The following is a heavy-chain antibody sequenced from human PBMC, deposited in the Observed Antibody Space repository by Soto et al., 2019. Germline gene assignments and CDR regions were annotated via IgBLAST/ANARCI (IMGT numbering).Heavy chain of an antibody. CDR2: IVVGSGNT. J-gene: IGHJ4*02. Sequence: GASVKVSCKASGFTFTSSAMQWVRQARGQRLEWIGWIVVGSGNTNYAQKFQERVTITRDMSTSTAYMELSSLRSEDTAVYYCAADLGVIAVAGNFDYWGQGTLVTVSS. CDR3: AADLGVIAVAGNFDY. D-gene: IGHD6-19*01. CDR1: GFTFTSSA. V-gene: IGHV1-58*02.